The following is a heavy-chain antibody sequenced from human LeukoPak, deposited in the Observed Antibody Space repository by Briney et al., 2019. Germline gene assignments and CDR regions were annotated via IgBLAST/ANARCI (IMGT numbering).Heavy chain of an antibody. D-gene: IGHD6-19*01. Sequence: SGPTLVKPTQTLTLTCTFSGFSLSTSGVCVGWIRQPPGKALEWLALIYWDDDKRYSPSLKSRLTITKDTSKNQVVLTMTNMDPVDTATYYCTHRLDSDWAFDYWGQGTLATVSS. J-gene: IGHJ4*02. CDR1: GFSLSTSGVC. CDR3: THRLDSDWAFDY. CDR2: IYWDDDK. V-gene: IGHV2-5*02.